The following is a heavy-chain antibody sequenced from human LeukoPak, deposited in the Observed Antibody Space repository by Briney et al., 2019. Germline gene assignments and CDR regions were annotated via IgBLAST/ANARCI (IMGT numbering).Heavy chain of an antibody. CDR3: ARVVYRETVDY. CDR2: ISYDGSNK. CDR1: GFTFSSYA. Sequence: GGSLRLSCAASGFTFSSYAMHWVRQTPGKGLEWVAVISYDGSNKYYADSVKGRFTISGDNSKNTLYLQMNSLRAEDTAVYYCARVVYRETVDYWGQGTLVTVSS. J-gene: IGHJ4*02. V-gene: IGHV3-30-3*01. D-gene: IGHD2-8*01.